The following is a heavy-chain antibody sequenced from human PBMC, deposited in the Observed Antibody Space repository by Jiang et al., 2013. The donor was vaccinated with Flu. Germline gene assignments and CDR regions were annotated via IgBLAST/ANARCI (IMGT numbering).Heavy chain of an antibody. CDR2: IYYSGST. D-gene: IGHD4-17*01. CDR1: GGSISSSSYY. J-gene: IGHJ4*02. CDR3: ARDEATVTTPSFDY. V-gene: IGHV4-39*07. Sequence: GSGLVKPSETLSLTCTVSGGSISSSSYYWGWIRQPPGKGLEWIGSIYYSGSTYYNPSLKSRVTISVDTSKNQFSLKLSSVTAADTAVYYCARDEATVTTPSFDYWGQGTLVTVSS.